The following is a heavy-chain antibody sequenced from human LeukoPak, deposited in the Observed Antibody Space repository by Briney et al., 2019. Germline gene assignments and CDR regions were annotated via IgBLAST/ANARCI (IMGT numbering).Heavy chain of an antibody. CDR3: ARGRPYDYVWGSYLPFDY. D-gene: IGHD3-16*02. Sequence: QPGGSLRLSCAASGFTVSSNYMNWVRQAPGKGLEWVSIIYSGGSTYYADSVKGRFTISRDTSKNTLYLQMNSLRAEDTAVYYCARGRPYDYVWGSYLPFDYWGQGTLVTVSS. CDR1: GFTVSSNY. CDR2: IYSGGST. V-gene: IGHV3-53*01. J-gene: IGHJ4*02.